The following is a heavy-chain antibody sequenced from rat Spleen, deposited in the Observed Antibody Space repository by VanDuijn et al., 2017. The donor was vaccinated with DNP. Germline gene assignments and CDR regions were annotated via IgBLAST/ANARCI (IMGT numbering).Heavy chain of an antibody. CDR1: GFSLTSYS. D-gene: IGHD1-12*02. J-gene: IGHJ2*01. CDR2: MSSGGNT. Sequence: VQLRESGPGLVQPSQTLSLTCTVSGFSLTSYSVAWVRQPPGKGLEWISAMSSGGNTYYNSVLRSRLSISRDTSKSQVFLKMNSLQTEDTAMYFCARSDYSDGSYYYGYFDYWGQGVMVTVSS. CDR3: ARSDYSDGSYYYGYFDY. V-gene: IGHV2-6*01.